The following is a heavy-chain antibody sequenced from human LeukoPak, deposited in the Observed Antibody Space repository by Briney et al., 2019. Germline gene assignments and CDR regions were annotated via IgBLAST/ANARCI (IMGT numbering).Heavy chain of an antibody. CDR3: ARPAAPRGRGSDYYYYYMDV. CDR1: GYTFTSYG. J-gene: IGHJ6*03. V-gene: IGHV1-18*01. Sequence: ASVKVSCKASGYTFTSYGISWVRQAPGQGLEWMGWISAYNGNTNYAQKLQGRVTMTTDTSTSTAYMELSSLRSEDTAVYYCARPAAPRGRGSDYYYYYMDVWGKGTTVTVSS. D-gene: IGHD3-10*01. CDR2: ISAYNGNT.